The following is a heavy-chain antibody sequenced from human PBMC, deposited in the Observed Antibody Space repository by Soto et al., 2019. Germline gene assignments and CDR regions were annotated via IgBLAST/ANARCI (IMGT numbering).Heavy chain of an antibody. D-gene: IGHD6-19*01. CDR2: ISGSGGST. J-gene: IGHJ3*02. V-gene: IGHV3-23*01. CDR3: ANYVVPVAGREGAFDI. Sequence: GGSLRLSCAASGFTFSSYAMSWVRQAPGKGLEWVSAISGSGGSTYYADSVKGRFTISRDNSKNTLYLQMNSLRAEDTAVYYCANYVVPVAGREGAFDIWGQGTMVTGS. CDR1: GFTFSSYA.